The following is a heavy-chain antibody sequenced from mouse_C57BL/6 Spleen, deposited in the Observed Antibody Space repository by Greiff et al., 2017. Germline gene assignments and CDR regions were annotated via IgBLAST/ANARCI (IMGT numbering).Heavy chain of an antibody. Sequence: VHLVESGPGLVAPSQSLSITCTVSGFSLTSYAISWVRQPPGKGLEWLGVIWTGGGTNYNSALKSRLSISKDNSKSQVFLKMNSLQTDDTARYYCARDNWALYYYAMDYWGQGTSVTVSS. CDR3: ARDNWALYYYAMDY. J-gene: IGHJ4*01. CDR2: IWTGGGT. V-gene: IGHV2-9-1*01. CDR1: GFSLTSYA. D-gene: IGHD4-1*01.